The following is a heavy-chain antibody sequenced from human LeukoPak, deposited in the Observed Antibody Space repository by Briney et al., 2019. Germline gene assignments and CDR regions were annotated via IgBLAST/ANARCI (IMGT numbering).Heavy chain of an antibody. CDR3: ARGKRTWVSD. Sequence: RASVKVSCKASGYTFTSYDINWVRQAAGQGLGWMGWVNPNSGNTGYAQKFQGRVTMARNTSISTAYMELSSLRSEDTAVYYCARGKRTWVSDWGQGTLVTVSS. CDR2: VNPNSGNT. CDR1: GYTFTSYD. V-gene: IGHV1-8*01. J-gene: IGHJ4*02. D-gene: IGHD2/OR15-2a*01.